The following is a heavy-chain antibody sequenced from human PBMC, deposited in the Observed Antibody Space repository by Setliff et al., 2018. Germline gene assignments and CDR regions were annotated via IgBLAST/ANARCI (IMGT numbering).Heavy chain of an antibody. J-gene: IGHJ4*02. CDR2: IYTCGST. D-gene: IGHD3-22*01. CDR1: GGSISSGSYY. CDR3: ARHPHYDSSGYRDY. Sequence: KASETLSLTCTVSGGSISSGSYYWSWIRQPAGKGLEWIGRIYTCGSTNYNPSLKSRVTISVDTSKNQFSLKLSSVTAADTAVYYCARHPHYDSSGYRDYWGQGTLVTVSS. V-gene: IGHV4-61*02.